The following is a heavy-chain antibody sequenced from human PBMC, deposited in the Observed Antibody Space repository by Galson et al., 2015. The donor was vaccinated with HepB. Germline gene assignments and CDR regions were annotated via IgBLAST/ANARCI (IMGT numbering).Heavy chain of an antibody. J-gene: IGHJ6*02. CDR1: GYTLTNYY. D-gene: IGHD2-15*01. V-gene: IGHV1-46*01. CDR3: ATGYCSGGSCYSVGMDG. Sequence: SVKVSCKASGYTLTNYYIHWVRQAPGQGLEWMGMVNPHGGTTRYPQKIQGRVTMTRDTSTSTVYMELSSLTSEDTAVYYCATGYCSGGSCYSVGMDGWGQGTTVTVSS. CDR2: VNPHGGTT.